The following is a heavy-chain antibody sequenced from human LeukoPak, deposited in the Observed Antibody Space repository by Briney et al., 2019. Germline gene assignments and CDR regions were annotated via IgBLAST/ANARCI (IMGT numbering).Heavy chain of an antibody. Sequence: TSETLSLTCTVSGGSISSSSYYWGWIRQPPGKGLEWIGSIYYSGSTYYNPSLKSRVTISVDTSKNQFSLKLSSVTAADTAVYYCARIRVVGATDPYILFDYWGQGTLVTVSS. V-gene: IGHV4-39*07. D-gene: IGHD1-26*01. J-gene: IGHJ4*02. CDR2: IYYSGST. CDR3: ARIRVVGATDPYILFDY. CDR1: GGSISSSSYY.